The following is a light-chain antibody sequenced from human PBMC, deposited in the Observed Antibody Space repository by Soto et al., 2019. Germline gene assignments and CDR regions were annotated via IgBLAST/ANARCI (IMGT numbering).Light chain of an antibody. Sequence: DIVMTQSPDSLAVSLGETATINCKSSQRVCYSSNNKNYLAWYQQKPGQHPKLLIYWASTRESGVPDRFSGSGSGTDCALSISTLQAEDVGVYHFQQYITRPQTFGQGTKGEIK. CDR3: QQYITRPQT. J-gene: IGKJ1*01. CDR2: WAS. V-gene: IGKV4-1*01. CDR1: QRVCYSSNNKNY.